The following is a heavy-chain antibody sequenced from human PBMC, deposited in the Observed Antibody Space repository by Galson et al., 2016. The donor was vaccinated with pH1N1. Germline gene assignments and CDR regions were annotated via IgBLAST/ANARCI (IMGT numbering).Heavy chain of an antibody. Sequence: SLRLSCAASGFTFSSYWMSWVRQAPGKGLEWVANKKQDGSEKYYVDYAKGRFTISRDNAKNSLYLQMNSLRAEDTAVYYCTRDLGGEDYYNGMDFWGQGTTVTVSS. CDR1: GFTFSSYW. CDR2: KKQDGSEK. CDR3: TRDLGGEDYYNGMDF. V-gene: IGHV3-7*01. J-gene: IGHJ6*02. D-gene: IGHD3-10*01.